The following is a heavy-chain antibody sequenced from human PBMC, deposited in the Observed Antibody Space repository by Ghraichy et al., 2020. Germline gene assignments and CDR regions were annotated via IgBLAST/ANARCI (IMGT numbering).Heavy chain of an antibody. Sequence: GGSLRLSCAASGFTFSSYSMNWVRQAPGKGLEWVSSISSSSSYIYYADSVKGRFTISRDNAKNSLYLQMNSLRAEDTAVYYCARAIGGNSGMDVWGQGTTVTVSS. CDR3: ARAIGGNSGMDV. V-gene: IGHV3-21*01. D-gene: IGHD4-23*01. CDR2: ISSSSSYI. CDR1: GFTFSSYS. J-gene: IGHJ6*02.